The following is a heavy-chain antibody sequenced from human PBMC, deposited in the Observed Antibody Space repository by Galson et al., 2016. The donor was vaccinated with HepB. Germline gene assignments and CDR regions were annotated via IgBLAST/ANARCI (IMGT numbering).Heavy chain of an antibody. CDR1: GFTFTDAW. CDR2: IRSKTDSGTT. J-gene: IGHJ3*02. D-gene: IGHD4-17*01. V-gene: IGHV3-15*01. Sequence: SLRHSCAASGFTFTDAWMIWVRQAPGKGLEWFGRIRSKTDSGTTDYAAPVKGRFTISRDDSRNTLDLQMNSLKTEDTAVYYCATDPYTDYDEKKAHHIWGQGTMVTVSS. CDR3: ATDPYTDYDEKKAHHI.